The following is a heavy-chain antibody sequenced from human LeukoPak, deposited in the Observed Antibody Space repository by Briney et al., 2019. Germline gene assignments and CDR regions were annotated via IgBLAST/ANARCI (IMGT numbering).Heavy chain of an antibody. J-gene: IGHJ6*02. CDR3: ARELGYYYYDMDV. CDR2: ISYDGSNK. V-gene: IGHV3-30-3*01. CDR1: GFTFSSYA. Sequence: GGSLRLSCAASGFTFSSYAMHWVRQAPGKGLEWVAVISYDGSNKYYADSVKGRFTISRDNSKNTLYLQMNSLRAEDTAVYYCARELGYYYYDMDVWGQGTTVTVSS. D-gene: IGHD3-16*01.